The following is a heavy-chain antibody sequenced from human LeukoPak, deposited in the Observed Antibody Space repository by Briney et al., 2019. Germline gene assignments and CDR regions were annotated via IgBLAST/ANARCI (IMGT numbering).Heavy chain of an antibody. Sequence: SETLSLTCAVYGGSFSGYYWSWIRQPPGQGLEWIGEINHSGSTNYNPSLKSRVTISVDTSKNQFSLKLSSVTAADTAVYYCAATPEPTANFDYWGQGTLVTVSS. J-gene: IGHJ4*02. CDR2: INHSGST. V-gene: IGHV4-34*01. CDR3: AATPEPTANFDY. CDR1: GGSFSGYY. D-gene: IGHD2-15*01.